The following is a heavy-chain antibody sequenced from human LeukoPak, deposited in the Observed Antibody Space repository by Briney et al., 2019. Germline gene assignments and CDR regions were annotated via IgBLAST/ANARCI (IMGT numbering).Heavy chain of an antibody. CDR3: ARVDTGKTTVTGRGYYYYGMDV. J-gene: IGHJ6*02. CDR2: INPSGGST. CDR1: GYTFTSYY. D-gene: IGHD4-11*01. Sequence: ASVKVSCKASGYTFTSYYMHWVRQAPGQGLEWMGIINPSGGSTSYVQKFQGRVTMTRDTSTSTVYMELSSLRSEDTAVYYCARVDTGKTTVTGRGYYYYGMDVWGQGTTVTVSS. V-gene: IGHV1-46*01.